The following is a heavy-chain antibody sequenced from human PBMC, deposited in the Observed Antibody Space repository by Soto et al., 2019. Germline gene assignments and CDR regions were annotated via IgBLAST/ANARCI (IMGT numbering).Heavy chain of an antibody. CDR1: GFTFSSHA. J-gene: IGHJ4*02. D-gene: IGHD5-12*01. V-gene: IGHV3-33*01. CDR3: ARDPGDSNYDFDY. CDR2: IWYDGSKK. Sequence: QVQLVESGGGVVQPGRSLRLSCVASGFTFSSHAMHWVRQAPGKGLEWVAVIWYDGSKKYYADSVKGRFTVARDDSKNPLYLQMNSLRVEDTGVYYCARDPGDSNYDFDYWGQGTLVTFSP.